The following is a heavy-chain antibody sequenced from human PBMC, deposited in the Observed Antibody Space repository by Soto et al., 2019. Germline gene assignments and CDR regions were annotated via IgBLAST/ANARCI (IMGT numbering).Heavy chain of an antibody. Sequence: QVQLQESGPGLVKPSETLSLTCTVSGGSINNYYWSWIRQPPGKGLEWIAYIFSSGTTSYNPSLKSRVTISVYTAKNQFSLQVNSVTAEDTAVYYCTSHPQVAYFAKGRDYWGQGALVTVSS. J-gene: IGHJ4*02. CDR1: GGSINNYY. D-gene: IGHD3-10*01. V-gene: IGHV4-59*08. CDR3: TSHPQVAYFAKGRDY. CDR2: IFSSGTT.